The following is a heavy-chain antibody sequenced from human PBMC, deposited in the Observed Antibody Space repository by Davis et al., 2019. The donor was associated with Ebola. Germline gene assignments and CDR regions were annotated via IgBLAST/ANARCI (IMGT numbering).Heavy chain of an antibody. D-gene: IGHD6-13*01. CDR2: IFHGGRT. CDR3: VRQQLNYYYYMDV. V-gene: IGHV4-39*07. Sequence: PSEILSLTCTVSGDSIRSSSYYWGWIRQPPGKELEWIGSIFHGGRTYYNPSLKSRVTMSVDPSNHQFSLKLTSVAAADTAVYYCVRQQLNYYYYMDVWGKGTTVTVSS. CDR1: GDSIRSSSYY. J-gene: IGHJ6*03.